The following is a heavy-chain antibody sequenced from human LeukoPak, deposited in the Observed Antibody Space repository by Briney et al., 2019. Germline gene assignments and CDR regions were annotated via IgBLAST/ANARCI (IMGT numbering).Heavy chain of an antibody. J-gene: IGHJ5*02. Sequence: ASVKVSCKASGYTFTSYAMNWVRQAPGQGLEWMGWINTNTGNPTYAQGFTGRFVFSLDTSVSTAYLQISSLKAEDTAVYYCARASAKGIAAAGTLYNWFDPWGQGTLVTVSS. D-gene: IGHD6-13*01. CDR3: ARASAKGIAAAGTLYNWFDP. CDR1: GYTFTSYA. CDR2: INTNTGNP. V-gene: IGHV7-4-1*02.